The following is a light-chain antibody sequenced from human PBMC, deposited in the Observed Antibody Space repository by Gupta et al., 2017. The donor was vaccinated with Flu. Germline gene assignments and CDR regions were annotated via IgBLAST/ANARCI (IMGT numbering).Light chain of an antibody. CDR1: QSISSSY. J-gene: IGKJ4*01. V-gene: IGKV3-20*01. CDR2: GAS. Sequence: GALSLSPGERATLSCRASQSISSSYLAWYQQKPGQAPRLLIYGASTTATGIPDRFSGSGSGTDFTLTISRLEPEDFAVYYCQQYGNSPLTFGGGTKVEIK. CDR3: QQYGNSPLT.